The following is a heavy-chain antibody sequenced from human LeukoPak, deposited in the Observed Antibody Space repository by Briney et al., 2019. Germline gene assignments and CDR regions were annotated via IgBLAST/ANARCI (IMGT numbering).Heavy chain of an antibody. CDR3: ARENGANWGLVDP. CDR1: GGSISSGDYY. V-gene: IGHV4-30-4*08. Sequence: PSQTLSLTCTVSGGSISSGDYYWSWIRQPPGKGLEWIGYIYYSGSTYYNPSLKSRVTISVDTSKNQFSLKLNSVTAADTAVYYCARENGANWGLVDPWGQGTLVTVSS. J-gene: IGHJ5*02. D-gene: IGHD7-27*01. CDR2: IYYSGST.